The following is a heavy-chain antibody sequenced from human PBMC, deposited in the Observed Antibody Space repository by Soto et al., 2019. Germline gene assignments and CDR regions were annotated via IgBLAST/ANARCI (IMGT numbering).Heavy chain of an antibody. CDR2: IVPNVGTV. V-gene: IGHV1-69*06. J-gene: IGHJ4*02. CDR1: GGTLSSFINYP. Sequence: ASVKVSCKASGGTLSSFINYPINWVRQAPGQGLEWMGGIVPNVGTVNYAQKFQGRVTITADKSTGTAYMELSSLRSEDTALYYCARRDTSGFLRYFDSWGQGTLVTVSS. D-gene: IGHD3-3*01. CDR3: ARRDTSGFLRYFDS.